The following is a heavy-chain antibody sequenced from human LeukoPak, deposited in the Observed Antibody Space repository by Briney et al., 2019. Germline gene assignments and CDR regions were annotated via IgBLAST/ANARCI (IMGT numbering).Heavy chain of an antibody. J-gene: IGHJ5*02. CDR3: ARAYYYGSGSYYNWFDP. CDR2: IYTSGST. Sequence: KSSETLSLTCTVSGGSISSYYWSWIRQPAGKGLEWIGRIYTSGSTNYNPSLKSRVTMSVDTSKNQFSLKLSSVTAADTAVYYCARAYYYGSGSYYNWFDPWGQEPWSPSPQ. V-gene: IGHV4-4*07. D-gene: IGHD3-10*01. CDR1: GGSISSYY.